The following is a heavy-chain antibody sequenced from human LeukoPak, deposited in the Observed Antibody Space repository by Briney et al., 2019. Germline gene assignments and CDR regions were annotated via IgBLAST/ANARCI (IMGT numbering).Heavy chain of an antibody. V-gene: IGHV1-18*04. D-gene: IGHD6-19*01. J-gene: IGHJ4*02. CDR3: ARHSGSGCQALGY. CDR2: TSYNGNT. CDR1: GYTFINYG. Sequence: ASLKVSCMASGYTFINYGICWVRQAPGLGLEWMGWTSYNGNTNYSQKFQDRVTMTTDTSTTTAYMELRSLESDDTAVYYCARHSGSGCQALGYWGQGTLVTVSS.